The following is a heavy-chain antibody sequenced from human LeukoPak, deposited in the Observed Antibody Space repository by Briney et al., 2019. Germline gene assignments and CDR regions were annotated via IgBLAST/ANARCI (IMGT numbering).Heavy chain of an antibody. CDR3: ARVPGYCSSTSCYTFAFDI. V-gene: IGHV4-31*03. J-gene: IGHJ3*02. CDR2: IYYSGST. CDR1: GGSISSGGYY. D-gene: IGHD2-2*02. Sequence: SETLSLTCTVSGGSISSGGYYWSWIRQHPGKGLEWIGYIYYSGSTYYNPSLKSRVTISVDTSKNQFSLKLSSVTAADTAVYYCARVPGYCSSTSCYTFAFDIWGQGTMVTVSS.